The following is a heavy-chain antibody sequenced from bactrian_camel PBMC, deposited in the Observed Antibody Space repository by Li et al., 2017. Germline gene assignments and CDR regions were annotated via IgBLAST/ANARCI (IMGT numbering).Heavy chain of an antibody. CDR2: IDTDGST. V-gene: IGHV3S26*01. CDR3: AADSRWVCYSASWSEYNY. CDR1: GYTLSGFR. D-gene: IGHD1*01. Sequence: HVQLVESGGGSVQAGGSLRLPCAASGYTLSGFRMGWVRQAPGKEREGVAAIDTDGSTSYADSVKGRFTISQDNAKNTLHLQMNSLKPEDTAMYHSAADSRWVCYSASWSEYNYWGQGTQVTVS. J-gene: IGHJ4*01.